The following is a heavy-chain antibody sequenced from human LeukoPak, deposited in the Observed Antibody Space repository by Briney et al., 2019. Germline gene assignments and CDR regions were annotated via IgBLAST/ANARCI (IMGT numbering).Heavy chain of an antibody. J-gene: IGHJ3*02. CDR2: TYYRSKWYN. CDR3: ARVLGFPPIIVGATTAVSAFDI. V-gene: IGHV6-1*01. CDR1: GDSVSSNSAA. Sequence: SQTLSLTCAISGDSVSSNSAAWNWIRQSPSRGLEWLGRTYYRSKWYNDYAVSVKSRITINPDTSKNQFSLQLNSVTPEDTAVYYCARVLGFPPIIVGATTAVSAFDIWGQGTMVTVSS. D-gene: IGHD1-26*01.